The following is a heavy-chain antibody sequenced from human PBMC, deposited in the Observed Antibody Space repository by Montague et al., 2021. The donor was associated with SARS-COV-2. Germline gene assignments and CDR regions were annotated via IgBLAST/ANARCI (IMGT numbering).Heavy chain of an antibody. D-gene: IGHD3-10*01. CDR3: ARLRDGVVPSPILGVGPYFSYYYMDV. CDR1: GGSFSGYY. CDR2: INHGGST. J-gene: IGHJ6*03. Sequence: SETLSLTCAVYGGSFSGYYWNWIRQSPPKRLEWIGEINHGGSTNYNPSLKSRLTISTDTSKNQFSLKLTSVAAADTAVYYCARLRDGVVPSPILGVGPYFSYYYMDVWGKGTTVTVSS. V-gene: IGHV4-34*01.